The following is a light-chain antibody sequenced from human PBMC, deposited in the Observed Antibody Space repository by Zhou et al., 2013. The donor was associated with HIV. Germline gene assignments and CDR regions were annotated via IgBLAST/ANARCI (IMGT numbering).Light chain of an antibody. J-gene: IGKJ1*01. Sequence: EIVLTQSPATLSLSPGERASLSCRASQSIGAYLAWYQQKPGQAPRLLIYDASFRAPGIPARFSGGGSGTDFTLIISSLEPEDFAVYYCQERSGWPRSFGPGTKWKSN. CDR3: QERSGWPRS. V-gene: IGKV3-11*01. CDR1: QSIGAY. CDR2: DAS.